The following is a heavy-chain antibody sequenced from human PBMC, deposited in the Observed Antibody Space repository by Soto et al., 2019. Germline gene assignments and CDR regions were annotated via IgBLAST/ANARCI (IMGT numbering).Heavy chain of an antibody. V-gene: IGHV4-39*01. CDR2: MFYSGLT. CDR1: GYSVSSSDYY. CDR3: APLTVSLSGPYGIHV. J-gene: IGHJ6*02. D-gene: IGHD3-3*01. Sequence: PXETLSLTCSVAGYSVSSSDYYWAWIRQPPGKGLEWIGSMFYSGLTYYNPSLKSRVTLSVDTSKNQVSVSLNSVTAADTAVYYCAPLTVSLSGPYGIHVWGQGTTVTVSS.